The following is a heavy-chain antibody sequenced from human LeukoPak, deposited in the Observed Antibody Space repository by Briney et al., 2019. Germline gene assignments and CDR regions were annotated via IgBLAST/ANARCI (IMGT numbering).Heavy chain of an antibody. CDR3: ARVAVTIYYYYGMDV. J-gene: IGHJ6*04. CDR2: ISYDGSNK. V-gene: IGHV3-30*04. CDR1: GFTFSSYA. Sequence: GRSLRLFCAASGFTFSSYAMHWVRQAPGKGLEWVAVISYDGSNKYYADSVKGRFTISRDNSKNTLYLQMNSLRAEDTAVYYCARVAVTIYYYYGMDVWGKGTTVTVSS. D-gene: IGHD6-19*01.